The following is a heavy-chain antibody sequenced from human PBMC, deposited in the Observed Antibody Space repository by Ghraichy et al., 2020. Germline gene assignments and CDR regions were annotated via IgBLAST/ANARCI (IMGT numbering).Heavy chain of an antibody. D-gene: IGHD2-2*02. V-gene: IGHV1-24*01. Sequence: ASVKVSCKVSGYTLTELSMHWVRQAPGKGLEWMGGLDPEDDETIYAQKFQGRVTMTEDISTDIAYMELSSLRSEDTAVYYCATSLPRDCSSTSCYTFDYWGQGTLITVSS. CDR3: ATSLPRDCSSTSCYTFDY. CDR2: LDPEDDET. CDR1: GYTLTELS. J-gene: IGHJ4*02.